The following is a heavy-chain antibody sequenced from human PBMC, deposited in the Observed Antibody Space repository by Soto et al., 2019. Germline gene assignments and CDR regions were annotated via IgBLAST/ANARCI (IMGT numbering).Heavy chain of an antibody. Sequence: GGSLRLSCAASGFTFDDYGMSWVRQAPGKGLEWVSGINWNGGSTGYADSVKGRFTISRDNAKNSLYLQMNSLRAEDTALYYCARDKGDSSGYLSPLDYWGQGTLVTVSS. CDR2: INWNGGST. CDR3: ARDKGDSSGYLSPLDY. V-gene: IGHV3-20*04. CDR1: GFTFDDYG. J-gene: IGHJ4*02. D-gene: IGHD3-22*01.